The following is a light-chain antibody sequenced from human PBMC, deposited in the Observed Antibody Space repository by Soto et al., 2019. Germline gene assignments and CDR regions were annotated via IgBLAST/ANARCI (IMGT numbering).Light chain of an antibody. CDR2: GAS. Sequence: EIVLTQSPGTLSLSPGERATLSCRASQSVSSSYLTWYQQKPGQAPRLLIYGASSRTTGIPDRFSGSGSGTDFTLTISSLEPEDFAEYYCQQYGSSPFTFGPGTKVDIK. V-gene: IGKV3-20*01. J-gene: IGKJ3*01. CDR1: QSVSSSY. CDR3: QQYGSSPFT.